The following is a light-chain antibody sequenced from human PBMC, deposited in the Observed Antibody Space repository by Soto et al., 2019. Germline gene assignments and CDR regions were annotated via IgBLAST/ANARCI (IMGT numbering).Light chain of an antibody. Sequence: EIVMTQSPATLSVSPGERATLSCRASQSVSSNLAWYQQKPGQAPRLVIFGASTRATGIPARFSGSWSGTEFPLTISSLQSEDFAIYFCQQYNNWPPDRTFGQGTKVEIK. CDR1: QSVSSN. J-gene: IGKJ1*01. V-gene: IGKV3-15*01. CDR3: QQYNNWPPDRT. CDR2: GAS.